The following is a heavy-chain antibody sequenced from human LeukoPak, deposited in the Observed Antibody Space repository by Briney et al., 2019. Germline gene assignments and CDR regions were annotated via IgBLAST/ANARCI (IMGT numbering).Heavy chain of an antibody. D-gene: IGHD2-2*01. J-gene: IGHJ6*03. V-gene: IGHV1-69*04. CDR2: IIPISGIA. CDR1: GDTFSSYA. Sequence: SVKVSCKASGDTFSSYAISWVRQAPGQGLEWVGRIIPISGIANYAQKFQGRVTMTGDKSTSTAYMELSSLRSEDTAVYYCVSPPSAMRDGDVWGKGTTVSVSS. CDR3: VSPPSAMRDGDV.